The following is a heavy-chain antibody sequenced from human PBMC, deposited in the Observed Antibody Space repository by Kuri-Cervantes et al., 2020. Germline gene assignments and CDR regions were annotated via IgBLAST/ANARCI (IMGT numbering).Heavy chain of an antibody. CDR2: IKQDGSEK. CDR3: ARVRGSSWYQDDAFDI. J-gene: IGHJ3*02. Sequence: GGSLRLSCAASGFTFSSYWMSWVRQAPGKGLEWAANIKQDGSEKYYVDSVKGRFTISRDNAKNSLYLQMSSLRAEDTAVYYCARVRGSSWYQDDAFDIWGQGTMVTVSS. D-gene: IGHD6-13*01. V-gene: IGHV3-7*01. CDR1: GFTFSSYW.